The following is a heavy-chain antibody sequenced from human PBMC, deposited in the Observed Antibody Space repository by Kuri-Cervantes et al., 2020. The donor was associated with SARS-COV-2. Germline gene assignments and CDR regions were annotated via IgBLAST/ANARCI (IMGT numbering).Heavy chain of an antibody. CDR2: INTNTGNP. V-gene: IGHV7-4-1*02. CDR3: ARDSVGATYEGVYYYYYMDV. Sequence: ASVKVSCKASGGTFSSYAISWVRQAPGQGLEWMGWINTNTGNPTYAQGFTGRFVFSLDTSVSTAYLQISSLKAEDTAVYYCARDSVGATYEGVYYYYYMDVWGKGTTVTVSS. D-gene: IGHD1-26*01. J-gene: IGHJ6*03. CDR1: GGTFSSYA.